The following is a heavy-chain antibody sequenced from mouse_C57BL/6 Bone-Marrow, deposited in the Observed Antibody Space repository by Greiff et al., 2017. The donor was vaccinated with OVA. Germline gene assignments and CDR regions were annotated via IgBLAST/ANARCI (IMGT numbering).Heavy chain of an antibody. D-gene: IGHD1-1*02. CDR2: IWTGGGT. CDR3: ARNWWFHYYAMDY. J-gene: IGHJ4*01. Sequence: VQLQQSGPGLVAPSQSLSITCTVSGFSLTSYAISWVRQPPGKGPEWLGVIWTGGGTNYNSALKSRLSISIDNSKSQVFLKMNSLQTDDTARYYCARNWWFHYYAMDYWGQGTSVTVSS. CDR1: GFSLTSYA. V-gene: IGHV2-9-1*01.